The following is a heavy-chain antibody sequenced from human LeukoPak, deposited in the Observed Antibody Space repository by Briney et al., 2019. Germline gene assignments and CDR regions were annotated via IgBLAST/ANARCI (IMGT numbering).Heavy chain of an antibody. V-gene: IGHV5-51*01. D-gene: IGHD5-18*01. Sequence: GESLKISCKGSGYIFTSYWIGWVRQMPGKGLEWMGIIYPGDSDTRYSPSFQGQVTISADKSISTAYLQWSSLKASDTAMYYCARRGSRGYSYGSYYFDYWGQGTLVTVSS. CDR1: GYIFTSYW. J-gene: IGHJ4*02. CDR2: IYPGDSDT. CDR3: ARRGSRGYSYGSYYFDY.